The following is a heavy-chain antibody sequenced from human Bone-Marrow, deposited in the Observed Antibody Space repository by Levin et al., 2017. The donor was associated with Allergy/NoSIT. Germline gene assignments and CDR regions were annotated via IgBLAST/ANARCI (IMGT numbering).Heavy chain of an antibody. CDR1: GGSITNDGYY. V-gene: IGHV4-31*11. J-gene: IGHJ5*02. Sequence: PSETLSLTCAVSGGSITNDGYYWTWIRQHPGEGLEWIGYIYHSGSTYYNPSLKSRISMSVDPSKKQFSLNLTSVTAADTAIYYCSRSGGYDFWSGQFFDPWGPGTLVTVSS. CDR2: IYHSGST. CDR3: SRSGGYDFWSGQFFDP. D-gene: IGHD3-3*01.